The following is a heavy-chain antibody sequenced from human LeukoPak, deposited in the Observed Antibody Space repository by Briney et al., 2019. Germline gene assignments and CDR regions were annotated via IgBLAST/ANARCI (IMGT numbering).Heavy chain of an antibody. CDR2: ISSSSYI. Sequence: GGSLRLSCAASGFTFSSYSMNWVRQAPGKGLEWVSSISSSSYIYYADSVKGRFTISRDNAKNSLYLQMNSLRAEDTAVYYCARDPSSGDPFDYWGQGTLVTVSS. CDR1: GFTFSSYS. J-gene: IGHJ4*02. D-gene: IGHD6-19*01. CDR3: ARDPSSGDPFDY. V-gene: IGHV3-21*01.